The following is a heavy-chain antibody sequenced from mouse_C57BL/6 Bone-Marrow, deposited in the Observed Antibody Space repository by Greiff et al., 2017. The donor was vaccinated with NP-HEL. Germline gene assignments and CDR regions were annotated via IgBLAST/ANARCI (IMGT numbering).Heavy chain of an antibody. V-gene: IGHV3-6*01. CDR3: ARGSTVVASEGYAMDY. J-gene: IGHJ4*01. D-gene: IGHD1-1*01. CDR1: GYSITSGYY. Sequence: EVQLQQSGPGLVKPSQSLSLTCSVTGYSITSGYYWNWIRQFPGNKLEWMGYISYDGSNNYNPSLKNRISITRDTSKNQFFLKLNSVTTEDTATYYCARGSTVVASEGYAMDYWGQGTSVTVSS. CDR2: ISYDGSN.